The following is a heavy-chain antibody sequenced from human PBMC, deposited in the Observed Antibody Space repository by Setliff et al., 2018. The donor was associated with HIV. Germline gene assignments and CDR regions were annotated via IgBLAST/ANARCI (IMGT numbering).Heavy chain of an antibody. CDR3: ARLSGDYYYFDY. D-gene: IGHD2-21*02. Sequence: SETLSLTCTVSGGSISSYYWSWIRQPPGKGLEWIWYIYTSGSTNYNPSLKSRVTISLDTSKNQFSLKLTSVTAADTTVYYCARLSGDYYYFDYWGQGTLVTVSS. J-gene: IGHJ4*02. V-gene: IGHV4-4*09. CDR2: IYTSGST. CDR1: GGSISSYY.